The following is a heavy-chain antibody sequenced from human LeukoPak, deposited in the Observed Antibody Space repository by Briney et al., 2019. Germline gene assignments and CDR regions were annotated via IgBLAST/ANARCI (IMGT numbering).Heavy chain of an antibody. J-gene: IGHJ5*02. CDR3: AKDRNRDWFDP. CDR1: GFTFSSYG. Sequence: GGSLRLSCAASGFTFSSYGMHWVRQAPGKGLEWVAYIQYDGSNEQYADSVKGRFSISRDSSKNTLYLQMNSLRAEDTAVYYCAKDRNRDWFDPWGQGTLVTVSS. CDR2: IQYDGSNE. V-gene: IGHV3-30*02. D-gene: IGHD1-14*01.